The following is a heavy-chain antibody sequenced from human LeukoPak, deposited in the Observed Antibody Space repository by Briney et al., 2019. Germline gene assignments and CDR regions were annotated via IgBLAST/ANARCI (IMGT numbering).Heavy chain of an antibody. CDR2: ISSSGSTI. D-gene: IGHD3-10*01. J-gene: IGHJ4*02. CDR3: ARLEYYYVSGNYYKLFDY. CDR1: RFTFSSYN. V-gene: IGHV3-48*02. Sequence: GGSLILSCAASRFTFSSYNRNWVRQAPGKGLEWVSDISSSGSTIYFADSVKGRFTISRDNAKNSLYLQMNSLRDEDTAVYYCARLEYYYVSGNYYKLFDYWGQGTLVTVCS.